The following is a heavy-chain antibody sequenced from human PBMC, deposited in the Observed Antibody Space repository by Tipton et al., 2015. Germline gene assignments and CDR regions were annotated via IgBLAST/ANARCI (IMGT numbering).Heavy chain of an antibody. V-gene: IGHV4-61*01. CDR1: GGSLTSGTFY. CDR3: ASGLLADY. D-gene: IGHD5-18*01. J-gene: IGHJ4*02. Sequence: TLSLTCTVSGGSLTSGTFYWSWIRQPPGKGLEWIGFIYYSGSTKYNPSLQSRVIMSVDTSKNQFSLKLSSVTAADTAVYYCASGLLADYWGQGALVTVSS. CDR2: IYYSGST.